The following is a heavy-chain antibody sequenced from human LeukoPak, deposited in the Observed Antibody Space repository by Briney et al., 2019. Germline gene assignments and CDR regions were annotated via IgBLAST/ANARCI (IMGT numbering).Heavy chain of an antibody. CDR2: INPNSGGT. J-gene: IGHJ6*03. CDR1: GYTFTGYY. Sequence: ASVKVSCKASGYTFTGYYMHWVRQAPGQGLEWMGWINPNSGGTNYAQKFQGRVTMTRDTSISTAYMELSRLRSDDTAVYYCARVRRIEYYYYMDVWGKGTTVTVSS. CDR3: ARVRRIEYYYYMDV. D-gene: IGHD3-16*02. V-gene: IGHV1-2*02.